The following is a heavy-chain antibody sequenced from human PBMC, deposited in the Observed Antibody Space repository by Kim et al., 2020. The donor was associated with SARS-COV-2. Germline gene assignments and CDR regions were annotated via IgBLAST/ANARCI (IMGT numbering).Heavy chain of an antibody. D-gene: IGHD2-15*01. CDR2: ISSSSSYI. CDR1: GFTFSSYS. CDR3: ARDWGDCSGGSCPGPFDY. V-gene: IGHV3-21*01. J-gene: IGHJ4*02. Sequence: GGSLRLSCAASGFTFSSYSMNWVRQAPGKGLEWVSSISSSSSYIYYADSVKGRFTISRDNAKNSLYLQMNSLRAEDTAVYYCARDWGDCSGGSCPGPFDYWGQGTLVTVSS.